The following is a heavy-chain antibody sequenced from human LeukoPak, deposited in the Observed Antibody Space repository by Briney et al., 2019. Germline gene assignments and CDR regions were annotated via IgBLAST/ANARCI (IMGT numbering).Heavy chain of an antibody. V-gene: IGHV1-18*01. J-gene: IGHJ6*03. D-gene: IGHD2-15*01. CDR3: ARFCSGGSPNYYYYYMDV. CDR2: ISAYNGNT. CDR1: GYTFTSYG. Sequence: ASAKVSCKASGYTFTSYGISWVRQAPGQGLEWMGWISAYNGNTNYAQKLQGRVTMTTDTSTSTAYMELRSLRSDDTAVYYCARFCSGGSPNYYYYYMDVWGKGTTVTVSS.